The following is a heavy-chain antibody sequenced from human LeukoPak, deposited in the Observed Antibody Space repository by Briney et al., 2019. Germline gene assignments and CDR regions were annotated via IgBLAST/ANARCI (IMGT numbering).Heavy chain of an antibody. J-gene: IGHJ3*02. CDR3: AKATQLWLRLDAFDI. CDR2: ISYDGSNK. Sequence: GGSLRLSCAASGFTFSSYGMHWVRQAPGKGLEWVAVISYDGSNKYYADSVKGRFTISRDNSKNTLYLQMNSLRAEDTAVYYCAKATQLWLRLDAFDIWGQGTMVTVPS. D-gene: IGHD5-18*01. V-gene: IGHV3-30*18. CDR1: GFTFSSYG.